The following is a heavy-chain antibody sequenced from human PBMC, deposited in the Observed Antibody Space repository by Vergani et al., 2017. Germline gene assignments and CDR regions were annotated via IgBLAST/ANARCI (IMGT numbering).Heavy chain of an antibody. CDR3: ARVNTETNGHLYYYYYMEV. J-gene: IGHJ6*03. D-gene: IGHD4-11*01. Sequence: QVQLQQWGGGLLKPSETLSLTCVVNGESFTSYHWTWIRQSPGEGLEWVGDIDHTGRPDYNPSLKSRRTMSVDKSRNQFSLTLNSVTATDTAIYFCARVNTETNGHLYYYYYMEVWGQGTAVTVS. CDR2: IDHTGRP. CDR1: GESFTSYH. V-gene: IGHV4-34*01.